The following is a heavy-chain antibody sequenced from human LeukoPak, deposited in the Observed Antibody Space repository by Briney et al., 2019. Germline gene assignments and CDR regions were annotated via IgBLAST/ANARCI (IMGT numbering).Heavy chain of an antibody. V-gene: IGHV3-23*01. Sequence: GGSLRLSCAASGFTFSSYAMSWVRQAPGKGLEWVSAISGSGGSTYYADSVKGRFTISRDNSKNTLYLQMNSLRAEDTAVYYCAKVSGYYSSGRYGRDFDYWVQGTLVTVSS. D-gene: IGHD6-19*01. CDR2: ISGSGGST. CDR1: GFTFSSYA. J-gene: IGHJ4*02. CDR3: AKVSGYYSSGRYGRDFDY.